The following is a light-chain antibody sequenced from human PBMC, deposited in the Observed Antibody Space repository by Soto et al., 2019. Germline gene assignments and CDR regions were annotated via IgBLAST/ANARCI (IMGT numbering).Light chain of an antibody. J-gene: IGKJ1*01. CDR2: GAS. Sequence: DILMTQSPSSLSASIGDRVTISCRTSQTVSTYLNWYQQKPGKAPKLLISGASTLESGVPSRFSGSGSVTEFTLTISSLQPDDFATYYCQQYHSYSTFGQGTKVDIK. CDR1: QTVSTY. V-gene: IGKV1-5*01. CDR3: QQYHSYST.